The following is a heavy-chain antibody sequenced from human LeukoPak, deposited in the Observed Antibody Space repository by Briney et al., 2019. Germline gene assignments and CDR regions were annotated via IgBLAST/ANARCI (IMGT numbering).Heavy chain of an antibody. D-gene: IGHD3-3*01. V-gene: IGHV4-31*03. Sequence: SETLSLTCTVSGGSISSGGYYWSWIRQHPGKGLEWIGYIYYSGSTYYNPSLKSRVTISVDTSKNQFSLKLSSVTAADTAVYYCAKDNWGEWLLPYWGQGTLVTVSS. CDR2: IYYSGST. J-gene: IGHJ4*02. CDR3: AKDNWGEWLLPY. CDR1: GGSISSGGYY.